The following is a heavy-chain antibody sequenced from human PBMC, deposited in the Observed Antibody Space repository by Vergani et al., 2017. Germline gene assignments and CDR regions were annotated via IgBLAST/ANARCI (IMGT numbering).Heavy chain of an antibody. J-gene: IGHJ5*02. V-gene: IGHV4-38-2*02. CDR3: ARQFPVPRATTCNVVKALXFGECMAGDCFYP. CDR2: IYHSGST. Sequence: QVQLQESGPGLVQPSETLALTCTVSGYSISSGYYWGWIRQPPGKGLEWIGSIYHSGSTYYNPSLKSRVTISLDKSKNQFSLKLSSVTAADTAVSYCARQFPVPRATTCNVVKALXFGECMAGDCFYPWGQGTLVTVSS. D-gene: IGHD3-10*01. CDR1: GYSISSGYY.